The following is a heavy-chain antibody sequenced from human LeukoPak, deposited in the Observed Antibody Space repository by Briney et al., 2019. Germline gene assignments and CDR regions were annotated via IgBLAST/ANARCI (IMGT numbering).Heavy chain of an antibody. CDR1: GFTVSSNY. V-gene: IGHV3-53*01. D-gene: IGHD6-13*01. Sequence: PGGSLRLSCAASGFTVSSNYMSWVRQAPGKGLEWVSVIYSGGSTYYADSVKGRFTISRDNSKNTLYLQMNSLRAEDTAVYYCARDGIAAAGPLDYWGQGTLVTVSS. J-gene: IGHJ4*02. CDR2: IYSGGST. CDR3: ARDGIAAAGPLDY.